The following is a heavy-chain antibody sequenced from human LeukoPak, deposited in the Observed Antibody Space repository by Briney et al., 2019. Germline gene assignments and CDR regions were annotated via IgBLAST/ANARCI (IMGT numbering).Heavy chain of an antibody. J-gene: IGHJ3*02. CDR3: ARGGLWLRFYAFDI. Sequence: SETLSLTCAVYGGSFSGYYWSWIRQPPGKGLEWIGEINHSGSTNYNPSLKSRVTISVDTSKNQFSLKLSSVTAADTAVYCCARGGLWLRFYAFDIWGQGTMVTVSS. CDR1: GGSFSGYY. V-gene: IGHV4-34*01. CDR2: INHSGST. D-gene: IGHD5-18*01.